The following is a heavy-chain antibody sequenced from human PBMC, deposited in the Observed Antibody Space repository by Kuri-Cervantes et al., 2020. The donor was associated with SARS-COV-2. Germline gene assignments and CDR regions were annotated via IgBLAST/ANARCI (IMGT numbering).Heavy chain of an antibody. J-gene: IGHJ5*02. D-gene: IGHD2-15*01. CDR3: AREARAPSSRDWFDP. CDR1: GYTFTGYY. V-gene: IGHV1-2*02. CDR2: INPNSGGT. Sequence: ASVKVSCKASGYTFTGYYMHWVRQAPRQGLEWMGWINPNSGGTNYAQKFQGRVTMTRDTSISTAYMELSRLRSDDTAVYYCAREARAPSSRDWFDPWGQGTLVTVSS.